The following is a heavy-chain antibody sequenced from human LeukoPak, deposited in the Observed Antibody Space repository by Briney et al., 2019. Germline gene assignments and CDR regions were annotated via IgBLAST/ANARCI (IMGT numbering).Heavy chain of an antibody. D-gene: IGHD5-12*01. Sequence: GRSLRLSCAASGFTFSSYAMHWVRQAPGKGLDWVAVISYDGSNKYYADSVKGRFTISRDNSKNTLYLQMNSLRAEDPAVYYCARVGIVATIRGAFDIWGQGTMVTVSS. V-gene: IGHV3-30*04. CDR2: ISYDGSNK. CDR1: GFTFSSYA. J-gene: IGHJ3*02. CDR3: ARVGIVATIRGAFDI.